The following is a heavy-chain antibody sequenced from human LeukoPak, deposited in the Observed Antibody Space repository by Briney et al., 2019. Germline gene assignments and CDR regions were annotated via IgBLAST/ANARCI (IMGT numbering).Heavy chain of an antibody. CDR3: AKYYDSSGYYFTSVYFDY. D-gene: IGHD3-22*01. Sequence: SETLSLTCAVYGGSFSGYYWSWIRQPPGKGLEWIGEINHSGSTNYNPSLKSRVTISVDTSKNQFSLKLSSVTAADTAVYYCAKYYDSSGYYFTSVYFDYWGQGTLVTVSS. CDR1: GGSFSGYY. J-gene: IGHJ4*02. CDR2: INHSGST. V-gene: IGHV4-34*01.